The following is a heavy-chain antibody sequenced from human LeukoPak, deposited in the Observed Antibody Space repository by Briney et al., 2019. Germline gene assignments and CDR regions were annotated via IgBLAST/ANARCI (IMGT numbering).Heavy chain of an antibody. Sequence: PGGSLRLSCAASGFTFSDYYMGWIRQAPGKGLEWVSYISRRSTGIYYADSVKGRFTISRDNSKNSLYLQMNSLRAEDTALYYCAKGGKYSTSWYAGLDWGQGTLVTVSS. CDR2: ISRRSTGI. D-gene: IGHD6-13*01. CDR3: AKGGKYSTSWYAGLD. CDR1: GFTFSDYY. J-gene: IGHJ4*02. V-gene: IGHV3-11*01.